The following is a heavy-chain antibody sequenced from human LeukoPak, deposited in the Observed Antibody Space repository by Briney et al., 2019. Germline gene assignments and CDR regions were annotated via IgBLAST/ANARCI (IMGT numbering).Heavy chain of an antibody. CDR1: GFTFNNAG. D-gene: IGHD1-26*01. Sequence: GGSLRLSCAASGFTFNNAGMNWVRQAPGKGLEWVGRIKRKTDGGTADYAAPVKGRFIISRDDSKNTLYLQMNSLKTEDTAVYYCTTGAGDGGSYGIDYWGQGTLVTVSS. V-gene: IGHV3-15*01. CDR3: TTGAGDGGSYGIDY. CDR2: IKRKTDGGTA. J-gene: IGHJ4*02.